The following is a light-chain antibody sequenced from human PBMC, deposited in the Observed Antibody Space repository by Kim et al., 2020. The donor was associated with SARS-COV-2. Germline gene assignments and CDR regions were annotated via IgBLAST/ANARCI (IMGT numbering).Light chain of an antibody. J-gene: IGLJ2*01. V-gene: IGLV3-1*01. Sequence: SYELTQPPSVSVSPGQTASIACSGDKLGDKYACWYQQKPGQSPVLVIYEGTERPSGIPERFSGSKSGTTATLTISGTQTMDEADYYCQAWDSRTGIFGGGTQLTVL. CDR2: EGT. CDR3: QAWDSRTGI. CDR1: KLGDKY.